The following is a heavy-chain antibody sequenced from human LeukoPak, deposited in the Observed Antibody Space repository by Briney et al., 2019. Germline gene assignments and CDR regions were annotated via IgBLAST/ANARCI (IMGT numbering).Heavy chain of an antibody. CDR1: GFIVSSNY. Sequence: TGGSLRLSCAASGFIVSSNYMSWVRQAPGKGLEWVANIKEDGSEKYYVDSVKGRFTISRDNAKNSVYLQMNSLRAEDTAVYYCAREGDYYCSGGSCYDYWGQGTLVTVSS. CDR3: AREGDYYCSGGSCYDY. D-gene: IGHD2-15*01. V-gene: IGHV3-7*01. J-gene: IGHJ4*02. CDR2: IKEDGSEK.